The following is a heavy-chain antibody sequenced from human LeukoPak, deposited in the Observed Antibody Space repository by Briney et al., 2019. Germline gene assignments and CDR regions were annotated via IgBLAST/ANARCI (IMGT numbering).Heavy chain of an antibody. CDR1: GFTFRNYG. Sequence: GGSLRLSCAASGFTFRNYGMSWVRQAPGKGLEWVSATIDSGDRTYYADSVKGRFTISRDNSKNTLYLQMNSLRVEDTGIYYCARGTGTHYYYMDLWGTGTTVTVSS. CDR3: ARGTGTHYYYMDL. J-gene: IGHJ6*03. V-gene: IGHV3-23*01. CDR2: TIDSGDRT. D-gene: IGHD3-10*01.